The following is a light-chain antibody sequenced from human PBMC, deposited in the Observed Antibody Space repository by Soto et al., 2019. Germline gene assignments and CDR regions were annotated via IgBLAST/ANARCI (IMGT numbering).Light chain of an antibody. CDR3: QRYGTSLTWT. V-gene: IGKV3-20*01. CDR1: QSISSGY. CDR2: GAS. Sequence: EIVLTQSPGTLSLSPGERATLSCRASQSISSGYLAWYQQKPGQAPRLLIYGASSRATGIPDRFSGSGSETDFTPTISRLEPEDFAVYYCQRYGTSLTWTFGQGTKVDIK. J-gene: IGKJ1*01.